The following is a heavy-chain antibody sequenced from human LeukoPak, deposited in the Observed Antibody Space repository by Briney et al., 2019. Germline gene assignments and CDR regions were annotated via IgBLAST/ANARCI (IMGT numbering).Heavy chain of an antibody. CDR1: GFTFSSYG. J-gene: IGHJ5*02. D-gene: IGHD6-13*01. Sequence: PGGSLRPSCAASGFTFSSYGMHWVRQAPGKGLEWVSYISSSGSTIYYADSVKGRFTISRDNAKNSLYLQMNSLRAEDTAVYYCARDVTTAAGTGGHNWFDPWGQGTLVTVSS. V-gene: IGHV3-48*04. CDR2: ISSSGSTI. CDR3: ARDVTTAAGTGGHNWFDP.